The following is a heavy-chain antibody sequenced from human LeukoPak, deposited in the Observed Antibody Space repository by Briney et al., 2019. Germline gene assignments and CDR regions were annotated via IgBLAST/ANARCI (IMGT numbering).Heavy chain of an antibody. Sequence: SETLSLTCAVYGGSFSGYYWSWIRQPPGKGLEWIGEINHSGSTNYNPSLKSRVTISVDTSKNQFSLKLSSVTAADTAVYYCARGVWFRSPPYYYYYMDVWGKGTTVTVSS. CDR1: GGSFSGYY. CDR2: INHSGST. V-gene: IGHV4-34*01. D-gene: IGHD3-10*01. J-gene: IGHJ6*03. CDR3: ARGVWFRSPPYYYYYMDV.